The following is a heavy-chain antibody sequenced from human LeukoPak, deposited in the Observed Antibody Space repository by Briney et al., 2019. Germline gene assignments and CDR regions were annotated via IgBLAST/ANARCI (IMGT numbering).Heavy chain of an antibody. CDR1: GFTFSSCW. Sequence: GGSLRLSCAASGFTFSSCWIHWVRQAPGKGLVWVSRINSDESSTSYADSVKGRFTISRDNAKNTLYLQMNSLSAEDTAVYYCARGGVRYFNAMDVWGKGTTVTVSS. CDR3: ARGGVRYFNAMDV. V-gene: IGHV3-74*01. CDR2: INSDESST. J-gene: IGHJ6*04. D-gene: IGHD3-9*01.